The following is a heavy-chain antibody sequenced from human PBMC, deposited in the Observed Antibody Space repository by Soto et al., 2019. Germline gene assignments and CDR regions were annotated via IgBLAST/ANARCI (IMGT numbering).Heavy chain of an antibody. V-gene: IGHV3-23*01. J-gene: IGHJ4*02. Sequence: GGSLRLSCAASGFTFSSYAMSWVRQAPGKGLEWVSAISGSGGSTYYADSVKGRFTISRDNSKNTLYLQMNSLRAEDKAVYYCAIRYKTGPRYFDWLSSFDYWGQGTLVTVSS. CDR3: AIRYKTGPRYFDWLSSFDY. D-gene: IGHD3-9*01. CDR1: GFTFSSYA. CDR2: ISGSGGST.